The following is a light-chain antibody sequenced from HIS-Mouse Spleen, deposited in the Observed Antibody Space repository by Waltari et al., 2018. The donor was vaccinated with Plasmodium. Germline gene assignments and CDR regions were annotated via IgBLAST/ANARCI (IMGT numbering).Light chain of an antibody. J-gene: IGLJ3*02. V-gene: IGLV3-10*01. CDR3: YSTDSSGNHRV. CDR1: AFPKKY. CDR2: EDS. Sequence: SYELTQPPSVSVSPGQTARITCVGDAFPKKYAYWYQQKSGQAPVLVIYEDSKRPPGIPERFSGSSSGTMATLTISGAQVEDEADYYCYSTDSSGNHRVFGGGTKLTVL.